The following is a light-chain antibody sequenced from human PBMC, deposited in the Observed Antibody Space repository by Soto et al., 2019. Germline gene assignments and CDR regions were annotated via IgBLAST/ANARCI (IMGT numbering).Light chain of an antibody. V-gene: IGLV2-14*01. J-gene: IGLJ1*01. CDR2: GFS. CDR1: SSDVGVYNY. CDR3: ISYKSSSTLLYV. Sequence: QSALPQPASVSGSPGQSITISCTGTSSDVGVYNYVSWYQQHPGKAPKLMIYGFSTRPSGVSNRFSGSKSGNTASLTIAGLQAEDDAEYYCISYKSSSTLLYVVGTGTKVTVL.